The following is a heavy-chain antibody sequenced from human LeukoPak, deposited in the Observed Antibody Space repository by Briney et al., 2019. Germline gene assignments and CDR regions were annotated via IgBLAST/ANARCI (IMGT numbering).Heavy chain of an antibody. D-gene: IGHD3-3*01. V-gene: IGHV3-43D*03. CDR1: GFTFDDYA. CDR3: AKGTQGIFDARFDY. J-gene: IGHJ4*02. Sequence: GGSLRLSCAASGFTFDDYAMDWVRQAPGKGLEWVSLISWDGGSTYYADSVKGRFTISRDNSKNSLYLQMNSLRAEDTALYYCAKGTQGIFDARFDYWGQGSLVSVPS. CDR2: ISWDGGST.